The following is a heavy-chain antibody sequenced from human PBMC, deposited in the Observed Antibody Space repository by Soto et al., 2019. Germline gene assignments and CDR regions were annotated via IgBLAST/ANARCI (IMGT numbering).Heavy chain of an antibody. CDR1: GGSFSGYY. V-gene: IGHV4-34*01. Sequence: SETLSLTCAVYGGSFSGYYWSWIRQPPGKGLEWIGEINHSGSTNYNPSLKSRVTISVDTSKNQFSLKLSSVTAADTAVYYCAREHGYYDFWSGYLLYYYGMDVWGQGTTVTSP. J-gene: IGHJ6*02. D-gene: IGHD3-3*01. CDR3: AREHGYYDFWSGYLLYYYGMDV. CDR2: INHSGST.